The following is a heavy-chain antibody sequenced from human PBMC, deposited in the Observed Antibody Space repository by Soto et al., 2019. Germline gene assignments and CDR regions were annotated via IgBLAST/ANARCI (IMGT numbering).Heavy chain of an antibody. Sequence: GGSLRLSCAVSGFTFSSYSMNWVRQAPGKGLEWVSYISSSSSTIYYADSVKGRFTISRDNAKNSLCLQMNSLRDEDTAVYYCARDFPRCSGGSCYSIATSYYYYGMDVWGQGTTVPVSS. V-gene: IGHV3-48*02. CDR2: ISSSSSTI. CDR3: ARDFPRCSGGSCYSIATSYYYYGMDV. J-gene: IGHJ6*02. D-gene: IGHD2-15*01. CDR1: GFTFSSYS.